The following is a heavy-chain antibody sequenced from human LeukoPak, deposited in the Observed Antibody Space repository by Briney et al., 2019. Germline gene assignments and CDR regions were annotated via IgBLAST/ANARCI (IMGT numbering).Heavy chain of an antibody. D-gene: IGHD2-15*01. CDR1: GYTFTGYY. Sequence: AASVKVSCKASGYTFTGYYIHWVRQAPGQGLEWMGRINPNSGGTNYAQKFQGRVTMTRDTSISTAYMELSRLRSDDTAVYYCARALLRYCSGGSCYSACDYWGQGTLVTVSS. V-gene: IGHV1-2*06. CDR2: INPNSGGT. CDR3: ARALLRYCSGGSCYSACDY. J-gene: IGHJ4*02.